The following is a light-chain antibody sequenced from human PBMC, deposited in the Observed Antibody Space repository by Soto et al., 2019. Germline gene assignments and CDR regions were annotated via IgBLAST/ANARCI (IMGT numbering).Light chain of an antibody. CDR3: PPYVYPPWT. J-gene: IGKJ1*01. Sequence: IVFTHSPCTLSLSPGERATLSFRASQTGSNSYLAWYQQKSGQAPRLLIYGVPTRATGTPDRFSGSGSGTEFTLTIRRLEPEDFAVYSCPPYVYPPWTLGPGTKVDIK. CDR2: GVP. V-gene: IGKV3-20*01. CDR1: QTGSNSY.